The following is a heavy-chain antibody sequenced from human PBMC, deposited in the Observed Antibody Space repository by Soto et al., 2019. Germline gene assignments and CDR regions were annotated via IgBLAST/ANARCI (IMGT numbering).Heavy chain of an antibody. CDR3: GTIPPRMQQLAYNWFDP. Sequence: ASVKVSCKVSGYTLTELSMHWVRQAPGKGLEWMGGFDPEDGETIYAQKFQGRVTMTEDTSTDTAYMELSSLRSEDTAVYYCGTIPPRMQQLAYNWFDPWGQETLVTVS. V-gene: IGHV1-24*01. CDR1: GYTLTELS. J-gene: IGHJ5*02. CDR2: FDPEDGET. D-gene: IGHD6-13*01.